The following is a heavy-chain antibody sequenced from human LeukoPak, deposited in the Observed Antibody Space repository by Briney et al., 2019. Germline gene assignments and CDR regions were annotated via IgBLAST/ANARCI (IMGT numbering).Heavy chain of an antibody. CDR3: ARDGTSCYFSSCYYYYYMDV. J-gene: IGHJ6*03. Sequence: PGGSLRLSCAASGFTFSSYSMNWVRQAPGKGLEWVSYISSSSSTIYYADSVKSRFTISRDNAKNSLYLQMNSLRDEDTAVYYCARDGTSCYFSSCYYYYYMDVWGKGTTVTVSS. CDR1: GFTFSSYS. CDR2: ISSSSSTI. D-gene: IGHD2-2*01. V-gene: IGHV3-48*02.